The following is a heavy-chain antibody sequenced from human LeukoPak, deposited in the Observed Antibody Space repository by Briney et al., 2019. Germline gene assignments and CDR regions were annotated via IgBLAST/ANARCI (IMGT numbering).Heavy chain of an antibody. CDR1: GYTFTGYY. V-gene: IGHV1-2*02. J-gene: IGHJ4*02. CDR3: GRDFRDSLDY. Sequence: GASVKVSCKASGYTFTGYYMHWLRQAPGQGLEWMGWINPKSGGSNSPQKFQGRVTMTRDTSISTAYMELSRLRSDDTAVYYCGRDFRDSLDYWGQGTLVTVSS. CDR2: INPKSGGS.